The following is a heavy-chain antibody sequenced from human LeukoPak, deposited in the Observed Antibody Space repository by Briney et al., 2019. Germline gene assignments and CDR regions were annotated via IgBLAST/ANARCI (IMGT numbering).Heavy chain of an antibody. Sequence: SETLSLTCTVSGDSFTSVTDYWAWIRQPPGKGLEWIASGDYSGGTYYNPSLESRVAISADMSKKQISLKLASVTGADTAVYYCAGDLKGTLFFDPWGQGTLVTVSS. J-gene: IGHJ5*02. CDR2: GDYSGGT. D-gene: IGHD3-10*01. CDR1: GDSFTSVTDY. V-gene: IGHV4-39*07. CDR3: AGDLKGTLFFDP.